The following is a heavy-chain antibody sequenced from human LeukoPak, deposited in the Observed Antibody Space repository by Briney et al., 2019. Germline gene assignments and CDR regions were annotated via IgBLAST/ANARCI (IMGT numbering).Heavy chain of an antibody. CDR3: ATLPPMIVVVTPPGY. J-gene: IGHJ4*02. CDR2: ISGSGGST. V-gene: IGHV3-23*01. CDR1: GFTFSSYS. D-gene: IGHD3-22*01. Sequence: PGGSLRLSCAASGFTFSSYSMNWVRQAPGKGLEWVSAISGSGGSTYYADSVKGRFTISRDNPKNTLYLQMNSLRAEDTAVYYCATLPPMIVVVTPPGYWGQGTLVTVSS.